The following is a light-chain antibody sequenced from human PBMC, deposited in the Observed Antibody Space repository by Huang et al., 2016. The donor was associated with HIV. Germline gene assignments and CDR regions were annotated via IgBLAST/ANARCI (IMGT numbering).Light chain of an antibody. J-gene: IGKJ1*01. CDR3: QQYYTSPQT. CDR2: WAS. Sequence: DIVMTQSPDSLAVSLGEAATLTCRSSQRVLSSATNKNYLAWFQQKSGQSPKLLMFWASTREAGVPDRFSGSGSGTHFTLTINNVKTEDVAIYYWQQYYTSPQTFGPGTRVEI. CDR1: QRVLSSATNKNY. V-gene: IGKV4-1*01.